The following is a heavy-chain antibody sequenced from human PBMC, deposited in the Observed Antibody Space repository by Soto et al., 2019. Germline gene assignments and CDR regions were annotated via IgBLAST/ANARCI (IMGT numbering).Heavy chain of an antibody. CDR2: ISTYNGNT. CDR3: ARGVDYFYQYMDV. Sequence: QVQLMQSGAEVKKPGASVKVSCKASGYPFTSYSISWVRQAPGQGLEWMGWISTYNGNTNYAQKFQGSLTMTTDTSTSTAYMAVRSLSSDDTAVYYCARGVDYFYQYMDVWGKGTTVTVSS. CDR1: GYPFTSYS. V-gene: IGHV1-18*01. J-gene: IGHJ6*03.